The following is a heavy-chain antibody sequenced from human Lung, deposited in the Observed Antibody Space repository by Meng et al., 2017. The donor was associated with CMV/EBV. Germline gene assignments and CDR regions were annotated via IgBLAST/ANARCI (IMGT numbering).Heavy chain of an antibody. CDR3: AGHETSGYTSTFDY. V-gene: IGHV1-2*02. D-gene: IGHD3-22*01. Sequence: QEQLVQSGAEVKKPGAAVKVSCKTSGSTFFGYYLHWVRPAPGQGLEWMGWINPSSGATKYAPNFQGRISMPRDTSISTAYMELSSLRSDDTAVYFCAGHETSGYTSTFDYWGQGTLVTVSS. J-gene: IGHJ4*02. CDR1: GSTFFGYY. CDR2: INPSSGAT.